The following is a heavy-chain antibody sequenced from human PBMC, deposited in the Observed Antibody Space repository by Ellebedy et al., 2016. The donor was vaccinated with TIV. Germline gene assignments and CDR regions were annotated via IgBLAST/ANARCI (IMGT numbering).Heavy chain of an antibody. Sequence: MPSETLSLTCAVHGESFTAYYWTWVSQSPEKGLEWLGEISHSGSGNYNPSLESRLTISVDKSSNQFSLKLSYVTAADTAVYYCAGTRGYGYVYWGLGTLVTVSS. D-gene: IGHD5-18*01. CDR3: AGTRGYGYVY. V-gene: IGHV4-34*01. J-gene: IGHJ4*02. CDR2: ISHSGSG. CDR1: GESFTAYY.